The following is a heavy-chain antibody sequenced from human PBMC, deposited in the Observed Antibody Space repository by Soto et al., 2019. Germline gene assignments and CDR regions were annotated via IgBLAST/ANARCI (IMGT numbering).Heavy chain of an antibody. D-gene: IGHD3-16*02. Sequence: SETLSLTCTVSGGSISSYYWSWIRQPPGKRLEWIGYIYYSGSTNYNPSLKSRVTISVDTSKNQFSLKLSSVTAADTAVYYCARRLHLGELSDPDAFDIWGQGTMVTVSS. CDR3: ARRLHLGELSDPDAFDI. V-gene: IGHV4-59*08. CDR2: IYYSGST. J-gene: IGHJ3*02. CDR1: GGSISSYY.